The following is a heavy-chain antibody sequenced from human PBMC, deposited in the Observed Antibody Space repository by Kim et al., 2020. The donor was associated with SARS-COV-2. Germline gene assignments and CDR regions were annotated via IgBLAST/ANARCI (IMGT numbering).Heavy chain of an antibody. CDR3: ARHADKLELRSDLFDP. V-gene: IGHV4-39*01. CDR1: GGSISSSSYY. J-gene: IGHJ5*02. Sequence: SETLSLTCTVSGGSISSSSYYWGWIRQPPGKGLEWIGSIYYSGSTYYNPSLKSRVTISIDTSKNQFSLKLSSVTAADTAVYYCARHADKLELRSDLFDPWGQGTLVTVSS. CDR2: IYYSGST. D-gene: IGHD1-7*01.